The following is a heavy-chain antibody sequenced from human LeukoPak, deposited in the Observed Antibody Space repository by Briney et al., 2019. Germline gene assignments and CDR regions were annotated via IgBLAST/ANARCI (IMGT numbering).Heavy chain of an antibody. CDR3: EGLEPQHHPYEPLGDAFDI. CDR2: IKSKTDGGTT. J-gene: IGHJ3*02. Sequence: PGGSLRLSCAASGFTFSNAWMSWVRQAPGKGLEWVGRIKSKTDGGTTDYAAPVKGRFTISRDDSKNTLYLQMNSLKTEDTAVYYCEGLEPQHHPYEPLGDAFDIWGQGTMVTVSS. V-gene: IGHV3-15*01. CDR1: GFTFSNAW. D-gene: IGHD1-1*01.